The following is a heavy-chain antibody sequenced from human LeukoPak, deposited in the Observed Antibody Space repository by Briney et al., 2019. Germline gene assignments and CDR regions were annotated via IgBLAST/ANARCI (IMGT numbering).Heavy chain of an antibody. V-gene: IGHV3-7*01. CDR2: IKQDGSEE. J-gene: IGHJ3*02. CDR3: AREMYYYDHGAFDI. D-gene: IGHD3-22*01. CDR1: GFTFSSYW. Sequence: GGSLRLSCVASGFTFSSYWMSWVRQAPGKGLEWVANIKQDGSEEYYVDSVKGRFTISRDNAKNSLYLQMNSLRAEDTAVYYCAREMYYYDHGAFDIWGQGTMVTVSS.